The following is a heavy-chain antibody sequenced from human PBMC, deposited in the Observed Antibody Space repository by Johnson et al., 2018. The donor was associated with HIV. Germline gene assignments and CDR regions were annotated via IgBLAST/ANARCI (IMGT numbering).Heavy chain of an antibody. CDR1: GFTFSSYA. CDR2: ISYDGSNK. D-gene: IGHD1-1*01. J-gene: IGHJ3*02. CDR3: ARDSRVATDTRGAFDI. Sequence: VQLVESGGGVVQPERSLRLSCAASGFTFSSYAMHWVRQAPGKGLEWVAVISYDGSNKYYADSVKGRFTISRDNAKNSLFLQMNSLRAEDTAVYYCARDSRVATDTRGAFDIWGQGTLVTVSS. V-gene: IGHV3-30-3*01.